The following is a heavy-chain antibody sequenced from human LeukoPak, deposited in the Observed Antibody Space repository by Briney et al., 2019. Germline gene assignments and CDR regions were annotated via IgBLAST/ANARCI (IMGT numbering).Heavy chain of an antibody. Sequence: ASVKVSCKASGYTFTSYYMHWVRQAPGQGLEWMGIINPSGGSTSYAQKFQGRVTMTRDTSTSTVYMELSSLRSEDTAVYYCARVPYCSGGSCYSGFDYWGQGTLVTASS. D-gene: IGHD2-15*01. J-gene: IGHJ4*02. V-gene: IGHV1-46*01. CDR3: ARVPYCSGGSCYSGFDY. CDR1: GYTFTSYY. CDR2: INPSGGST.